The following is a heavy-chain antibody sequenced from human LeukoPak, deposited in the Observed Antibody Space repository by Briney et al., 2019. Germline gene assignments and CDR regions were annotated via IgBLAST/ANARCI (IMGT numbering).Heavy chain of an antibody. J-gene: IGHJ3*02. CDR2: GNYSGST. Sequence: SETLSLTCTVSGGSISSCYWSWIRQPPAKGLEWIGYGNYSGSTNSNPSPTSRVTIAVATSKNQFSLKLSSVPAAATACYYCARESGTTWIQLWEGAFDIWGQGTMVTVSS. CDR1: GGSISSCY. CDR3: ARESGTTWIQLWEGAFDI. D-gene: IGHD5-18*01. V-gene: IGHV4-59*01.